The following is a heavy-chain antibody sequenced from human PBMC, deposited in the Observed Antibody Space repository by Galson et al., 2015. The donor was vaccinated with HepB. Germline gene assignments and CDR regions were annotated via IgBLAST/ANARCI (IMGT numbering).Heavy chain of an antibody. V-gene: IGHV3-64D*06. CDR3: VGSGSYRVPKGYFDY. D-gene: IGHD1-26*01. CDR1: GFTFSSYA. CDR2: ISSNGGST. Sequence: SLRLSCAASGFTFSSYAMHWVRQAPGKGLEYVSAISSNGGSTYYADSVKGRFTISRDNSKNTLHLQMSSLRAEDTAVYYCVGSGSYRVPKGYFDYWGQGTLVTVSS. J-gene: IGHJ4*02.